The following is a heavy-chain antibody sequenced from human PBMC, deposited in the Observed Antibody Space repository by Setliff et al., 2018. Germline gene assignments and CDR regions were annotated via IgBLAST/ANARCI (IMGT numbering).Heavy chain of an antibody. Sequence: SVKVSCKTSGATFSNYPISWVRQAPGQGLEWMGGIIPILGTARYAQRFQGRVTITTDESTSTAYMELSSLRSEDTAIYYCARGHSRTYYYDSSGSHYFDYWGQGTLVTVSS. D-gene: IGHD3-22*01. J-gene: IGHJ4*02. V-gene: IGHV1-69*05. CDR3: ARGHSRTYYYDSSGSHYFDY. CDR1: GATFSNYP. CDR2: IIPILGTA.